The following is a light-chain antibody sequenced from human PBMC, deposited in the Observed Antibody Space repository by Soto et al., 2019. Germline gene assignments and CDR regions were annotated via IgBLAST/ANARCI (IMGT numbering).Light chain of an antibody. V-gene: IGKV3-11*01. CDR1: QSVSSY. J-gene: IGKJ4*01. CDR2: DSY. CDR3: QQRSNWPRLT. Sequence: EIVLTQSPATLSLSPGERATLSCRASQSVSSYLAWYQQKPGQAPRLLIYDSYNRATAIPASFSGSGSGTVFTLSISNLEPEDFAVYYCQQRSNWPRLTFGRGTKVDIK.